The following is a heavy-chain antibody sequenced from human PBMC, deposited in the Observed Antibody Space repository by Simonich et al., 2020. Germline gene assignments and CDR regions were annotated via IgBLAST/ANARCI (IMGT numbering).Heavy chain of an antibody. Sequence: EVQLVESGGGLVKPGGSLRLSCAASGFTFSSYGMNWVRQAQGKRLDRDTANSSSSSYTYYADSRKVRFNNSRDNAKNSLYLQMNSLRAEDTAVDYCARDAAGDYWGQGTLVTVSS. CDR1: GFTFSSYG. CDR2: NSSSSSYT. V-gene: IGHV3-21*01. CDR3: ARDAAGDY. J-gene: IGHJ4*02. D-gene: IGHD6-13*01.